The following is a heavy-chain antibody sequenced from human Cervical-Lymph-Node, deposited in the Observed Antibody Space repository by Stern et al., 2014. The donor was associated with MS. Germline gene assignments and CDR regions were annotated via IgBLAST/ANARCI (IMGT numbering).Heavy chain of an antibody. D-gene: IGHD4-11*01. V-gene: IGHV1-69*01. J-gene: IGHJ4*02. CDR2: LIPFYGAT. CDR1: GDTFSNYA. Sequence: QVQLGQSGSEVKKPGSSVKVSCKPSGDTFSNYALSWVRQAPGQGLEWVGGLIPFYGATRYGRKFQGRVTITPEESTGTAFMELTNLTSDDTAIYYCALRRSYYVFWGQGTLITVSS. CDR3: ALRRSYYVF.